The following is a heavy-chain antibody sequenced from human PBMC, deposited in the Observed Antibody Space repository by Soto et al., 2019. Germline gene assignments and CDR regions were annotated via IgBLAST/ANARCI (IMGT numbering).Heavy chain of an antibody. CDR3: ARDEAAAATSGMGV. CDR1: GGTFSTYG. V-gene: IGHV1-69*01. Sequence: QVQLVQSGAEVKKPGYSVKVSCKASGGTFSTYGINWVRQAPGQGLEWMGGIIPIFDTTNYAQKFQGKFTITADESTSTVYMELSSLRSEDTAVYYCARDEAAAATSGMGVWGQGTTVTVSS. D-gene: IGHD6-13*01. CDR2: IIPIFDTT. J-gene: IGHJ6*02.